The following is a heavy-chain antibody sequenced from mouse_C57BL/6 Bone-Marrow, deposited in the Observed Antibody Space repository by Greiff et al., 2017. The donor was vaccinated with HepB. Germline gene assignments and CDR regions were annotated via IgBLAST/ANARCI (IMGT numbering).Heavy chain of an antibody. CDR2: IHPSDSYT. CDR1: GYTFTSYW. D-gene: IGHD1-1*01. CDR3: ARATVPAWFAY. V-gene: IGHV1-50*01. Sequence: VQLQQPGAELVKPGASVKLSCKASGYTFTSYWMQWVKQSPGQGLEWIGEIHPSDSYTNYNQKFKGKATLTVDTSSSTAYMQLSSLTSEDSAVYYCARATVPAWFAYWGQGTLVTVSA. J-gene: IGHJ3*01.